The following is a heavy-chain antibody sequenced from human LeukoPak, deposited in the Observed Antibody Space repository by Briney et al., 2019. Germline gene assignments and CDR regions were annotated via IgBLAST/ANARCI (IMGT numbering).Heavy chain of an antibody. CDR2: IYYSGTT. V-gene: IGHV4-59*11. J-gene: IGHJ4*02. D-gene: IGHD3-9*01. Sequence: SETLSLTCTVSGGSISSHYGSWIRQPPGRGLEWIGYIYYSGTTNYNPSLKSRVTISVDTSKNQFSLKLSSVTAADTAVYYCARGLTYYDILTAYYTFPYFDYWGQGTLVTVSS. CDR3: ARGLTYYDILTAYYTFPYFDY. CDR1: GGSISSHY.